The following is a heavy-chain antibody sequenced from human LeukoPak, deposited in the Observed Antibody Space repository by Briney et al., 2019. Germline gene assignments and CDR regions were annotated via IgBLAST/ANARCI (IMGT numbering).Heavy chain of an antibody. J-gene: IGHJ4*02. CDR3: AGAVTVTTGPLGY. D-gene: IGHD4-17*01. V-gene: IGHV1-18*01. CDR2: ISTYNGNT. CDR1: GYTFTSFG. Sequence: GASVTVSFKASGYTFTSFGISWVRQAPGQGLELMGWISTYNGNTNYAQKFQGRVTMTTDTSSSTAYMELRSLRSDDTAVYYCAGAVTVTTGPLGYWGQGTLVTVSS.